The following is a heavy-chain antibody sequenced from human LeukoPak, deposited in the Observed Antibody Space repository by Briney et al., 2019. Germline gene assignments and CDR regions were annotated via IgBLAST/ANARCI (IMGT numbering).Heavy chain of an antibody. Sequence: ASVKVSCKASGCTFTSYGISWVRQAPGQGLEWMGWISAYNGNTNYAQKLQGRVTMTTDTSTSTAYMELRSLRSDDTAVYYCARDRLITMVRGRAFDIWGQGTMVTVSS. V-gene: IGHV1-18*01. D-gene: IGHD3-10*01. CDR1: GCTFTSYG. CDR2: ISAYNGNT. J-gene: IGHJ3*02. CDR3: ARDRLITMVRGRAFDI.